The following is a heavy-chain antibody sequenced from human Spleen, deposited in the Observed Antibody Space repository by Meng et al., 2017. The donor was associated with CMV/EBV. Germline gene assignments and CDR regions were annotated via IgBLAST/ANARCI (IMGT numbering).Heavy chain of an antibody. CDR2: IWYDGNNK. CDR1: GFSFLDYG. CDR3: ATDRTLGRGFENDY. J-gene: IGHJ4*02. V-gene: IGHV3-33*03. D-gene: IGHD3-10*01. Sequence: GESLKISCAASGFSFLDYGMHWVRQAPGKGLEWVAVIWYDGNNKYYADSVKGRFTISRDNAKNLLFLQMNSLRGDDSGVYYCATDRTLGRGFENDYWGQGTLVTVSS.